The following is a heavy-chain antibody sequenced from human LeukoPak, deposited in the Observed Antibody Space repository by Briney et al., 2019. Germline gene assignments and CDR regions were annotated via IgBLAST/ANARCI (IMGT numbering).Heavy chain of an antibody. CDR3: AREYSSSSGDAFDI. J-gene: IGHJ3*02. V-gene: IGHV3-7*01. D-gene: IGHD6-13*01. Sequence: GGSLRLSCAASGFTFSSYWMSWVRQAPGKGLEWVANIKQDGSEKYYVDSVKGRFSISRDNAKNSLYLQMNSLRAEDTAVYYCAREYSSSSGDAFDIWGQGTMVTVSS. CDR1: GFTFSSYW. CDR2: IKQDGSEK.